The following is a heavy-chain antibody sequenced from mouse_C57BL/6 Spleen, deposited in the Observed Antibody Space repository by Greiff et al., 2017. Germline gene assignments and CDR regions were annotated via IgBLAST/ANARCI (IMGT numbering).Heavy chain of an antibody. J-gene: IGHJ1*03. V-gene: IGHV1-64*01. Sequence: QVQLKQPGAELVKPGASVKLSCKASGYTFTSYWMHWVKQRPGQGLEWIGMIHPNSGSTNYNEKFKSKATLTVDKSSSTAYMQLSSLTSEDSAVYYCARRDGYYQKGYFDVWGTGTTVTVSS. CDR2: IHPNSGST. CDR3: ARRDGYYQKGYFDV. CDR1: GYTFTSYW. D-gene: IGHD2-3*01.